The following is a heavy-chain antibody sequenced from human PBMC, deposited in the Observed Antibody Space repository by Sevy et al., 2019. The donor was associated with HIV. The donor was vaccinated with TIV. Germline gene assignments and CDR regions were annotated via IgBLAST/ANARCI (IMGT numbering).Heavy chain of an antibody. CDR2: IYYSGST. J-gene: IGHJ4*02. Sequence: SETLSLTCTVSGGSISSGGYYWSWIRQHPGKGLEGIGYIYYSGSTYYNPSLKSLVTISVDTSKNQFSLKLSSVTAADTAVYYCATFLGMDTQAFDYWGQGTLVTVSS. CDR3: ATFLGMDTQAFDY. CDR1: GGSISSGGYY. D-gene: IGHD6-13*01. V-gene: IGHV4-31*01.